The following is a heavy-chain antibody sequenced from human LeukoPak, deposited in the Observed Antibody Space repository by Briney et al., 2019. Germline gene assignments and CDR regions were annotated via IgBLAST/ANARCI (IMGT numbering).Heavy chain of an antibody. J-gene: IGHJ3*02. Sequence: GGSLRLSCAASGFTFSSFWMHWVRQVPGKGLVWVSRINTDGSSTSYADSVKGRFTISRDNAKNTLYLQMNSLRAEDTAVYYCARSEGYCSRTSCYSVFDIWGQGTMVTVSS. CDR3: ARSEGYCSRTSCYSVFDI. CDR1: GFTFSSFW. V-gene: IGHV3-74*01. CDR2: INTDGSST. D-gene: IGHD2-2*02.